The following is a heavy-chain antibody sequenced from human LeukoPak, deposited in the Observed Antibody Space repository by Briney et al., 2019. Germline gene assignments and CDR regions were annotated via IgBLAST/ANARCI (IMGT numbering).Heavy chain of an antibody. D-gene: IGHD1-14*01. J-gene: IGHJ4*02. CDR1: GGSISSYY. CDR2: ISGSDGRL. V-gene: IGHV3-23*01. Sequence: ETLSLTCTVSGGSISSYYWSWVRQAPGKGLEWVSAISGSDGRLFYADSVKGRFTISRDNSRNTLFLQMNSLRAEDTALYYCAKESPYRAPTRTYYFDYWGRGTLVTVSS. CDR3: AKESPYRAPTRTYYFDY.